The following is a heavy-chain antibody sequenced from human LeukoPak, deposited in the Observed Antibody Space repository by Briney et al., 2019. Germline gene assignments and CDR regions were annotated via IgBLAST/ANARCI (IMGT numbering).Heavy chain of an antibody. D-gene: IGHD4-11*01. J-gene: IGHJ6*03. CDR3: ARGRVSSSTWYSTYYYYFYMDV. Sequence: SETLSLTCTVSGGSISSYYWTWIRQPPGKGLEWIGYVDHTGSTKFNPSLNGRVSISRDTSKNLFSLRLRSVTAADTAVYFCARGRVSSSTWYSTYYYYFYMDVWGKGTTVTVSS. CDR2: VDHTGST. CDR1: GGSISSYY. V-gene: IGHV4-59*01.